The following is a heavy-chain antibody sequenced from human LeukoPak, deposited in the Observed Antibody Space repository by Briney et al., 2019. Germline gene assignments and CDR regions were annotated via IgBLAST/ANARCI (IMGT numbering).Heavy chain of an antibody. V-gene: IGHV3-73*01. Sequence: GGSLRLSCAASGFTFSGSAMHWVRQASGKGLEWVGRIRSKANSYATAYAASVKGRFTISRDDSKNTAYLQMNSLKTEDTAVYYCTRLTGSGSYNWGQGTLVTVSS. CDR1: GFTFSGSA. D-gene: IGHD3-10*01. CDR3: TRLTGSGSYN. J-gene: IGHJ4*02. CDR2: IRSKANSYAT.